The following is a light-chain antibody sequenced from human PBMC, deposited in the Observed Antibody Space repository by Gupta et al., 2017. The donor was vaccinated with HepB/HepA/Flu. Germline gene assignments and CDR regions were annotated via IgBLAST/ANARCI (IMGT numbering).Light chain of an antibody. CDR3: QQYDSYPIR. Sequence: GTLSSAPVEGTALFSRGGRNGISNYLAWFQQKPGQAPGFLIYGVSSRETGIPERFSGSGSGTDFTLTISSLEPEDFAIYYCQQYDSYPIRFGQGTRVEIK. V-gene: IGKV3-20*01. J-gene: IGKJ1*01. CDR1: RNGISNY. CDR2: GVS.